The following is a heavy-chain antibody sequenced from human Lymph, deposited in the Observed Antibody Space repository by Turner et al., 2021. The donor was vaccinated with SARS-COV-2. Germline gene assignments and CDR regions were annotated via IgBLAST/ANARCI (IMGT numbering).Heavy chain of an antibody. J-gene: IGHJ6*02. V-gene: IGHV3-53*02. Sequence: EVQLVENGGGSIQPGGSLCLSCAASGLTVSSNYMTWVRQAPGKGLDWVSVIYSGVSTFYADSVKGRFTISRDNSKNTLYLQMNSLRAEDTAVYYCARDLVVYGMDVWGQGTTVTVSS. D-gene: IGHD3-10*01. CDR1: GLTVSSNY. CDR3: ARDLVVYGMDV. CDR2: IYSGVST.